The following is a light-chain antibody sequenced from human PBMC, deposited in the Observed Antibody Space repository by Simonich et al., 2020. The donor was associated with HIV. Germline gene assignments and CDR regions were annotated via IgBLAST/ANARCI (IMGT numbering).Light chain of an antibody. V-gene: IGKV3-15*01. CDR2: GAS. Sequence: EIVMTQSPATLSVSPGERVTLSCRASQSVSSNLAWFQQKPGQAPRLLIYGASTRATGIPARFSGSGSGTDFTLTISSLQSEDFAVYYCQQYGSSPFTFGPGTKVDI. CDR3: QQYGSSPFT. CDR1: QSVSSN. J-gene: IGKJ3*01.